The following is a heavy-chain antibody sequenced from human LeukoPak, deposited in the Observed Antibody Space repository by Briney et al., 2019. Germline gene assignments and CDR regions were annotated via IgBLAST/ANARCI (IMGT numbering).Heavy chain of an antibody. Sequence: PSETLSLTCTVSGDSISSHYWSWIRQPPGKGLEWIAYIYDTGTTVSNPSLKSRVSMSLDRSKNEFSLQLTSVTAADTAVYYCAGIWYSRGYYFDYWGQGTLVTVSS. J-gene: IGHJ4*02. CDR3: AGIWYSRGYYFDY. CDR1: GDSISSHY. V-gene: IGHV4-59*11. CDR2: IYDTGTT. D-gene: IGHD6-19*01.